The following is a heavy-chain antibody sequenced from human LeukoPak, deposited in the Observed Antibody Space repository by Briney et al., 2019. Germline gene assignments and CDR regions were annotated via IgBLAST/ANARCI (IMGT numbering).Heavy chain of an antibody. D-gene: IGHD1-14*01. CDR3: ARGKSNRGTYNWFDP. J-gene: IGHJ5*02. CDR1: GGSFSGYY. V-gene: IGHV4-34*01. CDR2: INHSGST. Sequence: SETLSLTCAVSGGSFSGYYWSWIRQPPGKGLEWIGEINHSGSTNYNPSLKSRVTISVDTSKNQFSLKLSSVTAADTAVYYCARGKSNRGTYNWFDPWGQGTLVTVSS.